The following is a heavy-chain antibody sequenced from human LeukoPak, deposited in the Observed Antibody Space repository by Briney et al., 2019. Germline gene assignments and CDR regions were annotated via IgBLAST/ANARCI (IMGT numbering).Heavy chain of an antibody. CDR1: GFTFSNAW. V-gene: IGHV3-15*01. D-gene: IGHD4-11*01. CDR3: LTVTTWPPS. Sequence: GGPLRLSCAASGFTFSNAWMNWVSQAPGKGLEWVGRIKSKADGGTIDYAAPVKGRFTISRDDSRNTVYLQMNSLKTEDTAVYYCLTVTTWPPSWGQGTPVTVSS. J-gene: IGHJ4*02. CDR2: IKSKADGGTI.